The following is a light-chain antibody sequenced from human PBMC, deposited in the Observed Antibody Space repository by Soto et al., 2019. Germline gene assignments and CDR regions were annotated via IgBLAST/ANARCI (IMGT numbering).Light chain of an antibody. CDR3: SSYTSSSTYV. CDR2: DVS. CDR1: SSDVGGYNY. Sequence: QSVLTQPASVSGSPGQSITISCTGTSSDVGGYNYVSWYQQHPGKAPKLMIYDVSNRPSGVSNRFSGSKSGNKASLTISGLQAEDEADYYCSSYTSSSTYVFGTGTKATVL. J-gene: IGLJ1*01. V-gene: IGLV2-14*01.